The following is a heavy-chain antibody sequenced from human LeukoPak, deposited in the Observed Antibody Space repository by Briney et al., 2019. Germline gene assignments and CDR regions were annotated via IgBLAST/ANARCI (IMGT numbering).Heavy chain of an antibody. D-gene: IGHD3-22*01. Sequence: PSETLSLTCTVSGGSISSYYWSWIRQPPGKGLEWIGYIYYSGSTNYNPSLKRRVTISVDTSKNQFSLKLSSVTAADTAVYYCARDTYYYDSSGYYDYGMDVWGQGTTVTVSS. J-gene: IGHJ6*02. V-gene: IGHV4-59*01. CDR2: IYYSGST. CDR3: ARDTYYYDSSGYYDYGMDV. CDR1: GGSISSYY.